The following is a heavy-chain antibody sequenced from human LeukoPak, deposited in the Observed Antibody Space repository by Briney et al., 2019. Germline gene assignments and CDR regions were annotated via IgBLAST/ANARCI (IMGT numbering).Heavy chain of an antibody. D-gene: IGHD2-2*01. J-gene: IGHJ4*02. CDR3: AKDPGVVPAHYFDY. Sequence: QPGGSLRLSCAASGFTFSSYWMSWVRQAPGKGLEWVSGTGSTGVSTFYADSVKGRFTVSRDNSKNTLSLQMNSLRAEDTAVYYCAKDPGVVPAHYFDYWGQGTLVTVSS. V-gene: IGHV3-23*01. CDR1: GFTFSSYW. CDR2: TGSTGVST.